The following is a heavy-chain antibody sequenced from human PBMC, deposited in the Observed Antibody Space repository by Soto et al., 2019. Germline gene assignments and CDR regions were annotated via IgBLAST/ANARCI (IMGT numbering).Heavy chain of an antibody. V-gene: IGHV1-69*13. CDR3: ARPSSSSGYYLWYFDY. J-gene: IGHJ4*02. Sequence: ASAKVSCKASGDTFRSYAISWVRQAPGQGLEWMGGIIPMFGTANYAQNFQGRVTIIADESTSTAYMELSSLRSEDTAVYYCARPSSSSGYYLWYFDYWGQGTQVTVSS. CDR1: GDTFRSYA. D-gene: IGHD3-22*01. CDR2: IIPMFGTA.